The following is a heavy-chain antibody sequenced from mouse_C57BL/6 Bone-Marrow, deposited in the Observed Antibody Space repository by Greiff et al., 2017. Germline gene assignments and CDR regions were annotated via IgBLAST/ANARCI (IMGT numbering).Heavy chain of an antibody. CDR1: GFNIKDDY. J-gene: IGHJ3*01. Sequence: EVQLQQSGAELVRPGASVKLSCTASGFNIKDDYMHWVKQRPEQGLEWIGWIDPENGDTEYASKFQGKATITADTTSNTAYLQLSSLTSEDTAVYCCTTGGYSLFAYWGQGTLVTVSA. CDR2: IDPENGDT. V-gene: IGHV14-4*01. CDR3: TTGGYSLFAY.